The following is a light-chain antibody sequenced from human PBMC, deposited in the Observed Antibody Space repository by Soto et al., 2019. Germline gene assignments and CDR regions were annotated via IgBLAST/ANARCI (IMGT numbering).Light chain of an antibody. J-gene: IGKJ3*01. CDR2: LGS. CDR3: MHALKPPLT. V-gene: IGKV2-28*01. Sequence: DIVMTQSPLSLPVTPGEPASISCRSSQSLLHSNGYNYLDWYLQKPGQSPQLLIYLGSYRASGVPDRFSGSGSGTDFTLKISSVEAEDIGNYYCMHALKPPLTFGPGTKVDIK. CDR1: QSLLHSNGYNY.